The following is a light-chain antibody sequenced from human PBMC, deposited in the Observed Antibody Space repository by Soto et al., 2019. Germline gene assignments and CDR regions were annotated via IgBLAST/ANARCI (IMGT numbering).Light chain of an antibody. CDR3: QQYHNWPVT. J-gene: IGKJ1*01. CDR2: GAT. Sequence: EILMTQSPATLSVSPGERVTLSCRASQSVSTRLAWYQHKPGKSPRLLISGATTGATGIPPRFSASGSGTDFTLTVNSLQSEDIAVYYCQQYHNWPVTFGQGTKVDIK. CDR1: QSVSTR. V-gene: IGKV3-15*01.